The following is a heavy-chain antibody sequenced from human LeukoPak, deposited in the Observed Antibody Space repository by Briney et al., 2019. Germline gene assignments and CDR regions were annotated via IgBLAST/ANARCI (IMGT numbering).Heavy chain of an antibody. J-gene: IGHJ4*02. CDR1: GDSVSSTNSA. V-gene: IGHV6-1*01. D-gene: IGHD5-18*01. CDR3: ARQRPPNYTAMGD. Sequence: SQTLSLTCATSGDSVSSTNSAWNWVRQSPSRGLEWLGRTYYRSKWYKDYAVSVESRITINPGTSKNHFSLQLNSVTPEDTAVYYCARQRPPNYTAMGDWGQGTLVTVSS. CDR2: TYYRSKWYK.